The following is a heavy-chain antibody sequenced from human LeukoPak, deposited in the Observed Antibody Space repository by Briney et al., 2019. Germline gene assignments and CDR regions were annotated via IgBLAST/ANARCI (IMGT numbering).Heavy chain of an antibody. Sequence: SETLSLTCTVSGGSISSYYWSWIRQPPGKGLEWIGYIYYSGGTNYNPSLKSRVSISLDTSKNQFSPNLYSVTAADTAVYYCARRHYGGNSGRYWYFDLWGRGTLVTVSS. V-gene: IGHV4-59*01. CDR1: GGSISSYY. J-gene: IGHJ2*01. D-gene: IGHD3-10*01. CDR2: IYYSGGT. CDR3: ARRHYGGNSGRYWYFDL.